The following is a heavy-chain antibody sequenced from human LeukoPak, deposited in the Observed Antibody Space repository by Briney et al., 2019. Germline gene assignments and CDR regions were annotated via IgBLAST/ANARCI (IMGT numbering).Heavy chain of an antibody. CDR3: AGAEGRYYYDSSGYSDWFDP. Sequence: GASVKVSCKASGGTFSSYAISWVRQAPGQGLEWMGGINPIFGTVNYAQKFQGRVTITADESTSTAYMELSSLRSEDTAVYYCAGAEGRYYYDSSGYSDWFDPWGQGTLVTVSS. V-gene: IGHV1-69*13. D-gene: IGHD3-22*01. J-gene: IGHJ5*02. CDR1: GGTFSSYA. CDR2: INPIFGTV.